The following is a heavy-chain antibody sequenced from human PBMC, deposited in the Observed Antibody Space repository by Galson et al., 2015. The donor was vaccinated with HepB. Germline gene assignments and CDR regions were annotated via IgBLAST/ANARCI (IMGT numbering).Heavy chain of an antibody. Sequence: SLRLSCAASGFTFSDYAMHWVRQAPGKGLEWVAIISYDGNIKYFADSVKGRFTISRDDSKNTLYLQMDSLRPEDTAAYYCARDGGCTNGVCYGSDSWGQGTLVTVSS. D-gene: IGHD2-8*01. CDR3: ARDGGCTNGVCYGSDS. CDR2: ISYDGNIK. J-gene: IGHJ4*02. V-gene: IGHV3-30-3*01. CDR1: GFTFSDYA.